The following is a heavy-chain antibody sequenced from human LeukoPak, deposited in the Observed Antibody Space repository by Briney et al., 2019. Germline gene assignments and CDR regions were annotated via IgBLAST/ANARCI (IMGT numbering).Heavy chain of an antibody. CDR3: ARAWSRWLRFYLDY. V-gene: IGHV1-2*02. D-gene: IGHD5-12*01. CDR1: GYTFTGYY. Sequence: ASVKVSCKASGYTFTGYYMHWVRQAPGQGLEWMGWINPNSGGTNYAQKLQGRVTMTRDTSISTAYMELSRLRSDDTAVYYCARAWSRWLRFYLDYWGQGTLVTVSS. J-gene: IGHJ4*02. CDR2: INPNSGGT.